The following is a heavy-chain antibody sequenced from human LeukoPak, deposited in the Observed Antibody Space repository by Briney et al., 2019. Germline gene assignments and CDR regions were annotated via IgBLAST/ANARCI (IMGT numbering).Heavy chain of an antibody. CDR2: IYSGGGT. CDR1: GFTVSSNY. V-gene: IGHV3-66*02. Sequence: PGGSLRLSCAASGFTVSSNYMSWVRPAPGKGLEWVSVIYSGGGTDYADSVKGRFTISRDNSKNTLYLQMNSLRAEDTAVYYCARAVGVTAIHNAFDIWGQGTMVTVSS. CDR3: ARAVGVTAIHNAFDI. D-gene: IGHD2-21*02. J-gene: IGHJ3*02.